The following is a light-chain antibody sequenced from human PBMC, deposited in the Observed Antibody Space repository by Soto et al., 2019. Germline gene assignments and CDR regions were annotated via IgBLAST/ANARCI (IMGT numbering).Light chain of an antibody. CDR2: VTS. V-gene: IGKV1-39*01. Sequence: DIQMTQSPSSLSESVGDRVIITCRASQRIRTYLNWYQQKPGEAPKLLIYVTSSLQSGVPPRFSGSGSGTDFTLTINGLQAEDFATYYCQQTYSSPRTFGQGTKVDIK. CDR1: QRIRTY. J-gene: IGKJ1*01. CDR3: QQTYSSPRT.